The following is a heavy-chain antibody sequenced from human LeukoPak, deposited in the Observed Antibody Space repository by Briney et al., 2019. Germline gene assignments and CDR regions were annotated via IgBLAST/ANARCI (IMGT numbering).Heavy chain of an antibody. J-gene: IGHJ3*02. CDR1: GGSISSYY. CDR3: ARDGPLTTGAFDI. D-gene: IGHD1-14*01. CDR2: IYYSGST. Sequence: PSETLSLTCTVSGGSISSYYWSWIRQPPGKGLEWIGYIYYSGSTNYNPSLKSRVTISVDTSKNQFSLKLSSVTAADTAVYYCARDGPLTTGAFDIWGQGTMVTVS. V-gene: IGHV4-59*01.